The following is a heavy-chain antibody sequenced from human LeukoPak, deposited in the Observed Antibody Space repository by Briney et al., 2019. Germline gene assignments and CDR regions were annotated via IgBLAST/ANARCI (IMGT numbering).Heavy chain of an antibody. V-gene: IGHV3-21*01. CDR1: GFTFSSYS. CDR3: ARVWSSGPDYGMDV. D-gene: IGHD6-19*01. Sequence: GGSLRLSCAASGFTFSSYSMNWVRQAPGKGLEWVSSISSSSSYIYYADSVKGRFTISRENAKNSLYLQMNSLRAGDTAVYYCARVWSSGPDYGMDVWGQGTTVTVSS. J-gene: IGHJ6*02. CDR2: ISSSSSYI.